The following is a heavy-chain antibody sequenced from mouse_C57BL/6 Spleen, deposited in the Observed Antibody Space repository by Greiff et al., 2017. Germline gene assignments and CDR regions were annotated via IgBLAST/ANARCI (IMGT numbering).Heavy chain of an antibody. Sequence: QVQLQQPGAELVKPGASVKLSCKASGYTFTSYWMHWVKQRPGQGLEWIGMIHPNSGSTNYNEKFKSKATLTVDKSSSTAYMQLSSLTSEGSAVYCCASLYYYCSSYGGYFDGGGTGTTVTVSS. J-gene: IGHJ1*03. V-gene: IGHV1-64*01. D-gene: IGHD1-1*01. CDR2: IHPNSGST. CDR1: GYTFTSYW. CDR3: ASLYYYCSSYGGYFDG.